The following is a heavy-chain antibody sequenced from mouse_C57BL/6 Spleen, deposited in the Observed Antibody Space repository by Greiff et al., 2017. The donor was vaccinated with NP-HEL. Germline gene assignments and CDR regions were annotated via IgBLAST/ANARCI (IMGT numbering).Heavy chain of an antibody. D-gene: IGHD3-2*02. Sequence: VHVKQSVAELVRPGASVKLSCTASGFNIKNTYMHWVKQRPEQGLEWIGRIDPANGNTKYAPKFQGKATITADTSSNTAYLQLSSLTSEDTAIYYCAIDSSGYVGFDYWGQGTTLTVSS. CDR2: IDPANGNT. J-gene: IGHJ2*01. CDR1: GFNIKNTY. CDR3: AIDSSGYVGFDY. V-gene: IGHV14-3*01.